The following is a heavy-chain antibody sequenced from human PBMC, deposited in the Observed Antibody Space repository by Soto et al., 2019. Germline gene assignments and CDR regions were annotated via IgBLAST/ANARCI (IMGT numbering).Heavy chain of an antibody. CDR2: IYYSGST. CDR3: ARCSMFRGGYSVYMDV. V-gene: IGHV4-31*03. CDR1: GGSISSGGYY. D-gene: IGHD3-10*01. Sequence: PSETLSLTCTVSGGSISSGGYYWSWIRQHPGKGLEWIGYIYYSGSTNYNPSLQSRVTISADTPNNQFSLKLNSVTAADTAVYYCARCSMFRGGYSVYMDVWGKGTTVTVSS. J-gene: IGHJ6*04.